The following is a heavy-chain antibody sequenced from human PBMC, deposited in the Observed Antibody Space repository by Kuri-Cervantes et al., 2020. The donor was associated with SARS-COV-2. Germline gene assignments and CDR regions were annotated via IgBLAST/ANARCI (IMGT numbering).Heavy chain of an antibody. J-gene: IGHJ4*02. CDR1: GASISSSTYY. CDR2: IYESGDT. D-gene: IGHD1-1*01. CDR3: ARHYAFDNFHK. Sequence: SETLSLTCTVSGASISSSTYYWGWIRQSPEKGLEWIGSIYESGDTYYSSSLKSRLSLSVDTSKNQFSLTLTSVTAADTAIYYCARHYAFDNFHKWGQGTQVTVSS. V-gene: IGHV4-39*01.